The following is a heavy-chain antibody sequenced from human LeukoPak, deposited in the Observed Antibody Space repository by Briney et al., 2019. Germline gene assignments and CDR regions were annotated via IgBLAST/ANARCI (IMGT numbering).Heavy chain of an antibody. Sequence: GESLKIACKGSGYSFTSYWIGWVRQMPGKGLEWMGIIYPGDSDTRYSPSFQGQVTISADKSISTAYLQWSSLKASDSAMYYCAKNTMFRGIHAFDIWGQGTMVTVSS. D-gene: IGHD3-10*01. V-gene: IGHV5-51*01. CDR2: IYPGDSDT. CDR3: AKNTMFRGIHAFDI. J-gene: IGHJ3*02. CDR1: GYSFTSYW.